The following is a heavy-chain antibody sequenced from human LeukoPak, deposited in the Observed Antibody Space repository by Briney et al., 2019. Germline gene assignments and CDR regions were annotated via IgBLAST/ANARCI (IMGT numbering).Heavy chain of an antibody. J-gene: IGHJ4*02. D-gene: IGHD3-22*01. CDR1: GYSISSGYY. CDR2: IYHSGST. CDR3: ARITYYYDSSPRDY. V-gene: IGHV4-38-2*02. Sequence: SETLSLTCTVSGYSISSGYYWGWIRQPPGKGLEWIGSIYHSGSTYYNPSLKSRVTISVDTSKNQFSLKLSSVTAADTAVYYCARITYYYDSSPRDYWGQGTLVTVSS.